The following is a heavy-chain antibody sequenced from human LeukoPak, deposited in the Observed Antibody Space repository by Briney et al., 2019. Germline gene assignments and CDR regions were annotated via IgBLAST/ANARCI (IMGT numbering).Heavy chain of an antibody. CDR1: GYTFTSYD. Sequence: ASVKVSCKASGYTFTSYDINWVRQATGQGLEWMGWMNPNSGNTGYAQKFQGRVTMTRNTSISTAYMELSSLRSEDTAVYYCARPPRIAAGNRWFDPWGQGTLVTVSS. D-gene: IGHD6-13*01. J-gene: IGHJ5*02. CDR3: ARPPRIAAGNRWFDP. CDR2: MNPNSGNT. V-gene: IGHV1-8*01.